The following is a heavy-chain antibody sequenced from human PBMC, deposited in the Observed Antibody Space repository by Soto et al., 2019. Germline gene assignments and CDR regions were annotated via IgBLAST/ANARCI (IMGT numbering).Heavy chain of an antibody. CDR3: ARERYCSSTSCYIYYYYYGMDV. J-gene: IGHJ6*02. Sequence: GASVKVSFKASGYTFTSYGISWVRQAPGQGLEWMGWISAYNSNTNYAQKLQGRVTMTTDTSTSTAYMELRSLRSDDTAVYYCARERYCSSTSCYIYYYYYGMDVWGQGTTVTVSS. CDR2: ISAYNSNT. CDR1: GYTFTSYG. V-gene: IGHV1-18*04. D-gene: IGHD2-2*01.